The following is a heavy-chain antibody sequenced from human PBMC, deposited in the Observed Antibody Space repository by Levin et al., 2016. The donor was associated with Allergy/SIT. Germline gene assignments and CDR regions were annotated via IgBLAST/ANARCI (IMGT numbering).Heavy chain of an antibody. J-gene: IGHJ5*02. CDR2: ISYDGSNK. V-gene: IGHV3-30*18. D-gene: IGHD5-12*01. CDR3: AKVSHVTTINTLFPPPPAFDP. CDR1: GFTFSSYG. Sequence: GGSLRLSCAASGFTFSSYGMHWVRQAPGKGLEWVAVISYDGSNKYYADSVKGRFTISRDNSKNTLYLQMNSLRAEDTAVYYCAKVSHVTTINTLFPPPPAFDPWGQGTLVTVSS.